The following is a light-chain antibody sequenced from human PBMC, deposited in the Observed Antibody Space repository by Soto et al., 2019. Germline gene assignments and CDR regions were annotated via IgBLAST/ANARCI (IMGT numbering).Light chain of an antibody. Sequence: QSALTQPASVSGSPGHSITISFPGTSSDVGGYNYVSWYQQHPGKAPKLMIYDVSNRPSGVSNRFSGSKSGNTASLTISGLQVEDVADYCCSSYTSSSNYVFGTGSMVRVL. J-gene: IGLJ1*01. CDR1: SSDVGGYNY. CDR3: SSYTSSSNYV. CDR2: DVS. V-gene: IGLV2-14*01.